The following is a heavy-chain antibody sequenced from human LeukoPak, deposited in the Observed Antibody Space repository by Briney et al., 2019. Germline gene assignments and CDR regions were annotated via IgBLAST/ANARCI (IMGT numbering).Heavy chain of an antibody. D-gene: IGHD3-22*01. CDR3: ARHGLNYYDSSGYYLRYGFDY. J-gene: IGHJ4*02. V-gene: IGHV4-59*08. Sequence: PSETLSLTCTVSGGSISSYYWSWIRQPPGKGLEWIGYIYYSGSTNYNPSLKSRVTISVDTSKNQFSLKLSSVTAADTAVYYCARHGLNYYDSSGYYLRYGFDYWGQGTLVTVPS. CDR2: IYYSGST. CDR1: GGSISSYY.